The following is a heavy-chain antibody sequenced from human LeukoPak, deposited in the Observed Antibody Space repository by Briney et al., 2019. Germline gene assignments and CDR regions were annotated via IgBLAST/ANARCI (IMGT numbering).Heavy chain of an antibody. CDR1: GFTFSSYW. J-gene: IGHJ3*02. V-gene: IGHV3-7*01. CDR2: IKQDGSEK. Sequence: GGSLRLSCAASGFTFSSYWMSWVRQAPGKGLEWVANIKQDGSEKYYVDSVKGRFTISRDNAKNSLYLQMNSLRAEDTAVYYCARVIRIDYGALLGRGAFDIWGQGTMVTVSS. CDR3: ARVIRIDYGALLGRGAFDI. D-gene: IGHD4-17*01.